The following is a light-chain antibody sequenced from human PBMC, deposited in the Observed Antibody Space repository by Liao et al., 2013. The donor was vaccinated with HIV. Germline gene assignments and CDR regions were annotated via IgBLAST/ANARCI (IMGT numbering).Light chain of an antibody. CDR2: QDT. J-gene: IGLJ2*01. Sequence: SYELTQTPSVSVSPGQTASITCSGDKLGYKYACWYQQKPGQSPXLVIYQDTKRPSGIPERFSGSNSGNTATLTISGTQAMDEADYYCQAWDTSTVVFGGGTKLTVL. CDR1: KLGYKY. CDR3: QAWDTSTVV. V-gene: IGLV3-1*01.